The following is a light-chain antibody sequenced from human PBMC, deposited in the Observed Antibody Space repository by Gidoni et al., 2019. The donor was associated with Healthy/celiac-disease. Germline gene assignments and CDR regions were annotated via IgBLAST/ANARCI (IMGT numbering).Light chain of an antibody. V-gene: IGKV3-15*01. CDR3: QRYKNWARRT. CDR2: GAS. J-gene: IGKJ1*01. CDR1: QSVSSN. Sequence: EIVMTQSPATLSVSPGERATLSCRASQSVSSNLAWYQQKPGQAPRLLIYGASTRATGIPARFSGSGCGTEFTLTISSLQSEDFAVYYCQRYKNWARRTFGQGTKVEIK.